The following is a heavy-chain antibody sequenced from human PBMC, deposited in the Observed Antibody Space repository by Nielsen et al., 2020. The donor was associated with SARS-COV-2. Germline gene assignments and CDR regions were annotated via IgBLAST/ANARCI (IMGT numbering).Heavy chain of an antibody. J-gene: IGHJ3*02. CDR3: ARDYYGDYLDGFDI. D-gene: IGHD4-17*01. V-gene: IGHV4-59*01. CDR1: GGSISDYY. CDR2: VHGSGAT. Sequence: ETLSLTCSVSGGSISDYYWSWIRQPPGKGLEWIGFVHGSGATNYNPSLSSRVTISLDTSKNQFFLKMTSVTPADRAIYYCARDYYGDYLDGFDIWGQGAMVTVSS.